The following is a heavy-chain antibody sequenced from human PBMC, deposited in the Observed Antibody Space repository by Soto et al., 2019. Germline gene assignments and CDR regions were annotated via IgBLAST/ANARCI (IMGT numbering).Heavy chain of an antibody. Sequence: PSETLSLTCTVSGGSISSGGYYWSWIRQHPGKGLEWIGYIYYSGSTYYNPSLKSRVTISVDTSKNQFSLKLSSVTAADTAVYYCARCPITMIVVVPPDYWGQGTLVTSPQ. D-gene: IGHD3-22*01. V-gene: IGHV4-31*03. CDR1: GGSISSGGYY. J-gene: IGHJ4*02. CDR2: IYYSGST. CDR3: ARCPITMIVVVPPDY.